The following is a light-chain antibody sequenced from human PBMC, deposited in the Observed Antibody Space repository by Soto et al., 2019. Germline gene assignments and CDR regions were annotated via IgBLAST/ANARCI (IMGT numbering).Light chain of an antibody. CDR1: SSNIGAGYD. CDR2: GNN. J-gene: IGLJ1*01. V-gene: IGLV1-40*01. CDR3: QSYDSSLSGYV. Sequence: QSVLTQPPSVSGAPGQRVTISCTGSSSNIGAGYDVQWYQQFPGTAPKLLLYGNNNRPSGVPDRFSGSKSGTSASLAITGLQAEDEADYYCQSYDSSLSGYVFGTGTKLTVL.